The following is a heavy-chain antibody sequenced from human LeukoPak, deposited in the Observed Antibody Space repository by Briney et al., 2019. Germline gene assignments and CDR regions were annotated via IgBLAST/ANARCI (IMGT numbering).Heavy chain of an antibody. Sequence: ASVKVSCKASGYTFTGYYTHWVRQAPGQGLEWMGWINPNSGGTNYAQKFQGRVTMTRDTSISTAYMELSRLRSDDTAVYYCARGVWGSYRHFDYWGQGTLVTVSS. V-gene: IGHV1-2*02. D-gene: IGHD3-16*02. CDR1: GYTFTGYY. CDR2: INPNSGGT. CDR3: ARGVWGSYRHFDY. J-gene: IGHJ4*02.